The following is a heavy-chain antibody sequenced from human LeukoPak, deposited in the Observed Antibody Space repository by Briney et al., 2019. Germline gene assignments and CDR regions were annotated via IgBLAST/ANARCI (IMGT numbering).Heavy chain of an antibody. CDR2: ISYDGSNK. CDR3: AKECDYYDFWTPAAFDI. CDR1: GLTFSSYG. Sequence: PGRSLRLSCAASGLTFSSYGMHWVRQAPGKGLEWVAVISYDGSNKYYADSVKGRFTISRDNSKNTLYLQMNSLRAEDTAVYYCAKECDYYDFWTPAAFDIWGQGTMVTVSS. V-gene: IGHV3-30*18. D-gene: IGHD3-3*01. J-gene: IGHJ3*02.